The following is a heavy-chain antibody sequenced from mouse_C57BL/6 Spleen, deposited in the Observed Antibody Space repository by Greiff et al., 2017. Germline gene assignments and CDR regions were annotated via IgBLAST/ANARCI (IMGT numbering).Heavy chain of an antibody. J-gene: IGHJ2*01. Sequence: QVQLQQPGAELVKPGASVKLSCKASGYTFTSYWMHWVKQRPGQGLEWIGMIHPNSGSTNYNEKFKSKATLTVDKSSSTAYIQLSSLTSEDSAVYYCARKDYYGSSYFDYWGQGTTLTVSS. CDR2: IHPNSGST. V-gene: IGHV1-64*01. CDR3: ARKDYYGSSYFDY. D-gene: IGHD1-1*01. CDR1: GYTFTSYW.